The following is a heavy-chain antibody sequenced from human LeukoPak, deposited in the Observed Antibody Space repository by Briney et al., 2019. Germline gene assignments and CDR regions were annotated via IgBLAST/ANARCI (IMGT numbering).Heavy chain of an antibody. J-gene: IGHJ4*02. CDR1: GFTVSSNS. CDR2: ISSSGSTI. D-gene: IGHD6-13*01. CDR3: AREFSYSSSWNWDY. V-gene: IGHV3-11*04. Sequence: GGSLRLSCTVSGFTVSSNSMSWIRQAPGKGLEWVSYISSSGSTIYYADSVKGRFTISRDNAKNSLYLQMNSLRAEDTAVYYCAREFSYSSSWNWDYWGQGTLVTVSS.